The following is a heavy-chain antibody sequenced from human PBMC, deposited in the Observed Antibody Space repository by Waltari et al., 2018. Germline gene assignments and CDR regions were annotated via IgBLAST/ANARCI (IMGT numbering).Heavy chain of an antibody. D-gene: IGHD5-18*01. CDR1: GGSIRSPY. V-gene: IGHV4-59*11. Sequence: QVQLQESGPRLVKPSETLSLTCTVSGGSIRSPYWSWIRQSPGKGLEWVGYVFHSGSTNYNPSLKIRVTMSLDTSKSQFSLKLTSVTPADTAVYYCARDILHSFYYYMDVWGKGTMVTVSS. J-gene: IGHJ6*03. CDR3: ARDILHSFYYYMDV. CDR2: VFHSGST.